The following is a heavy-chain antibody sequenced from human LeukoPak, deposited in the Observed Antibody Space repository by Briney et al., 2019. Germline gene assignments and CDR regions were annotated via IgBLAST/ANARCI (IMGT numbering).Heavy chain of an antibody. Sequence: ASETLSLTCTVSGGSISSYYWSWLRQPAGKGLEWIGRIYTSGSTNYNPSLKSRVTMSVDTSKNQFSLKLSSVTAADTAVYYCARDLKGPPYVAVAGEPYYYYYMDVWGKGTTVTVSS. D-gene: IGHD6-19*01. CDR2: IYTSGST. V-gene: IGHV4-4*07. CDR1: GGSISSYY. CDR3: ARDLKGPPYVAVAGEPYYYYYMDV. J-gene: IGHJ6*03.